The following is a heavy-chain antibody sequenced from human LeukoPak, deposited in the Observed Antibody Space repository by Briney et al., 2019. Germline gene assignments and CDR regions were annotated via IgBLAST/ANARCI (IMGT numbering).Heavy chain of an antibody. CDR2: RYYSGST. J-gene: IGHJ1*01. D-gene: IGHD1-26*01. CDR3: ARVRWDFETD. Sequence: PSETLSLTRSVSGGSISSYYWTWIRQPPGKGLEWIGYRYYSGSTTYSPSLKSRVTISVDTSKSQFSLKLISVTAADTAIYYCARVRWDFETDWGQGTLGTVSS. V-gene: IGHV4-59*01. CDR1: GGSISSYY.